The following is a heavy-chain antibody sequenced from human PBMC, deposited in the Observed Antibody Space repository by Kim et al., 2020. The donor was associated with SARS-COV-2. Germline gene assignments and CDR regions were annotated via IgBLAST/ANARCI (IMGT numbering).Heavy chain of an antibody. D-gene: IGHD6-13*01. V-gene: IGHV3-9*01. J-gene: IGHJ4*02. Sequence: GHAGSVKGRFTIARDNAKNSLYLQMNSLRAEDTALYYCAKEGSSSWYYFDYWGQGTLVTVSS. CDR3: AKEGSSSWYYFDY.